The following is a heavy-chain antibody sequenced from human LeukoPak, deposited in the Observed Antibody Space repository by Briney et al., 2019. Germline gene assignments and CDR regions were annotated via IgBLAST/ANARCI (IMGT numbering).Heavy chain of an antibody. D-gene: IGHD6-13*01. CDR3: ARGHSSSWYSSGMDV. Sequence: GRSLRLSCVASGFAFSSYTKSWVRQAPGKGLEWVSAISRSGDTTYYADSVKGRFTISRDNAKNSLYLQMNSLRAEDTAVYYCARGHSSSWYSSGMDVWGQGTTVTVSS. J-gene: IGHJ6*02. CDR1: GFAFSSYT. V-gene: IGHV3-23*01. CDR2: ISRSGDTT.